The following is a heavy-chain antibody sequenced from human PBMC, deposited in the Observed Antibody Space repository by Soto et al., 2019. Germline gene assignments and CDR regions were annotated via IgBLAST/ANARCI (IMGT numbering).Heavy chain of an antibody. CDR2: IYYSGIT. Sequence: PSETLSLTCTVSGGSISSYYWSWIRQPPGKGLEWIGYIYYSGITNYNPSLKRRVTISVDTSKNQFSLKLNSVTAADTAVYYCARYKSNYYYGVDVWGQGTTVTVS. V-gene: IGHV4-59*01. J-gene: IGHJ6*02. CDR1: GGSISSYY. D-gene: IGHD1-20*01. CDR3: ARYKSNYYYGVDV.